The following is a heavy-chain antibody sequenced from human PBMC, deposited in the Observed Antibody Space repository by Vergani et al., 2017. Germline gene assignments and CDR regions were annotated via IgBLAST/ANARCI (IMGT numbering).Heavy chain of an antibody. D-gene: IGHD3-10*01. CDR3: ARDSLLWFGEEYMDV. Sequence: EVQLVESGGGLVKPGGSLRLSCAASGFTFSSYSMNWVRQAPGKGLEWVSSISSSSGYIYYADAVKGRFTISRDTAKNSLYLQMKSLRAADTAVYYCARDSLLWFGEEYMDVWGKGTTVTVSS. CDR1: GFTFSSYS. CDR2: ISSSSGYI. J-gene: IGHJ6*03. V-gene: IGHV3-21*01.